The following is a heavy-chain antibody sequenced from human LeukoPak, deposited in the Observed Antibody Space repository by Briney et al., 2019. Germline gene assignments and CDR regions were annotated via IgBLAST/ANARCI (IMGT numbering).Heavy chain of an antibody. CDR3: AASGISSLAAVSRNWFDP. J-gene: IGHJ5*02. CDR2: IYTSGST. V-gene: IGHV4-4*07. D-gene: IGHD6-13*01. CDR1: GGSISSYY. Sequence: KASETLSLTCTVSGGSISSYYWSWIRQPAGKGLEWIGRIYTSGSTNYNPSLKSRVTMSVDTSKNQFSLKLSSVTAEDTAVYYCAASGISSLAAVSRNWFDPWGQGTLVTVSS.